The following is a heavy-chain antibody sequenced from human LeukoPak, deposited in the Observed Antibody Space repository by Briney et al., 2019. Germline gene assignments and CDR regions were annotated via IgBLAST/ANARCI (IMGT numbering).Heavy chain of an antibody. CDR1: AFTFSSYA. V-gene: IGHV3-23*01. CDR2: ISGSGDIT. CDR3: AKGKGTNSGAFDI. Sequence: PGESLRLSCAASAFTFSSYAMSWVRRAPGKGLKLVSTISGSGDITYYADSVKGRFTISRDNSKNTLYLQMNSLRAEDTAVYYCAKGKGTNSGAFDIWGQGTMVIVSS. D-gene: IGHD1-14*01. J-gene: IGHJ3*02.